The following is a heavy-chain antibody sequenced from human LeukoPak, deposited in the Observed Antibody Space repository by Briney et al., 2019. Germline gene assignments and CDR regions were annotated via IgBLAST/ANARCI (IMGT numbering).Heavy chain of an antibody. CDR2: INWNGGST. V-gene: IGHV3-20*04. D-gene: IGHD1-1*01. J-gene: IGHJ4*02. Sequence: AGGSLRLSCAVSGFTFDDYGMSWVRQAPGKGLEWVSGINWNGGSTGYADSVKGRFTISRDNAKNSLYLQTNSLRAEDTALYYCARVGYNWNDFDYWGQGTLVTVSS. CDR1: GFTFDDYG. CDR3: ARVGYNWNDFDY.